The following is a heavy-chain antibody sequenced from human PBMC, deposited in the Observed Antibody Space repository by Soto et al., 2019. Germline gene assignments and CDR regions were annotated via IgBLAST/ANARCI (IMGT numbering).Heavy chain of an antibody. D-gene: IGHD3-10*01. V-gene: IGHV3-23*01. J-gene: IGHJ3*02. CDR2: ISGSGGRT. CDR3: ARSYGSGTWDAFDI. Sequence: EVQLLESGGGLVQPGGSLRLSCAASGFTFSNYAMSWVRQAPGTGPEWVSCISGSGGRTYYADSVKGRFTISRDNPKNTLYLQMNSMRVEDTAVYDCARSYGSGTWDAFDIWGQGTMVTVSS. CDR1: GFTFSNYA.